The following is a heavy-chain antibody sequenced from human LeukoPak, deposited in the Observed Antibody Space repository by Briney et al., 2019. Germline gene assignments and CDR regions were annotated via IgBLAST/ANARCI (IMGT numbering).Heavy chain of an antibody. CDR1: GFTFSSYA. V-gene: IGHV3-23*01. D-gene: IGHD3-10*01. Sequence: GGSLRLSCAASGFTFSSYAMSWVRQAPGKGLEWVSAISGSGGSTYYADSVKGRFTISRDNSKNTLYLQMNSLRAEDTAVYYCAKDSRYHGSALVDYWGQGTLVTASS. CDR2: ISGSGGST. CDR3: AKDSRYHGSALVDY. J-gene: IGHJ4*02.